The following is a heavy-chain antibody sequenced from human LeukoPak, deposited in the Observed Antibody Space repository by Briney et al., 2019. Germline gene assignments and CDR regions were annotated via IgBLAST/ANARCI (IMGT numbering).Heavy chain of an antibody. J-gene: IGHJ4*02. D-gene: IGHD5-24*01. Sequence: PGGSLRLSCAASGFTFSSYSMNWVRQAPGKGLEWVSSISSSSSYIYYADSVKGRFTISRDNSKNTLYLQMNSLRAEDTAVYYCAKRGDGYFYYFDYWGQGTLVTVSS. CDR2: ISSSSSYI. CDR1: GFTFSSYS. V-gene: IGHV3-21*04. CDR3: AKRGDGYFYYFDY.